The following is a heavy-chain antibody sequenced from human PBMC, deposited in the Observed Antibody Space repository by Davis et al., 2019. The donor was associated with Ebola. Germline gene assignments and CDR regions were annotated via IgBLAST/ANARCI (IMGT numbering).Heavy chain of an antibody. Sequence: GSLRLSCAVSGCSTSTSNCSSWVCHPPGQGLEWIGEIYHSGSTNYNPSLKSRVTISVDKSKNQFSLKLSSVTAADTAVYYCARDDYGGYPFDYWGQGTLVTVSS. CDR1: GCSTSTSNC. D-gene: IGHD4-17*01. V-gene: IGHV4-4*02. CDR3: ARDDYGGYPFDY. CDR2: IYHSGST. J-gene: IGHJ4*02.